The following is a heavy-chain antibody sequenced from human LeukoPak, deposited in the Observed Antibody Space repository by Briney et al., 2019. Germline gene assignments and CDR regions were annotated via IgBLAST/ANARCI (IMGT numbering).Heavy chain of an antibody. CDR1: GGSISSGGYY. J-gene: IGHJ4*02. CDR3: ARSDTGNYYDSSGYYYVAPYYFDY. CDR2: IYYSGST. Sequence: SETLSLTCTVSGGSISSGGYYWSWIRQHPGKGLEWIGYIYYSGSTYYNPSLKSRVTISVDTSKSQFSLKLSSVTAADTAVYYCARSDTGNYYDSSGYYYVAPYYFDYWGQGTLVTVSS. V-gene: IGHV4-31*03. D-gene: IGHD3-22*01.